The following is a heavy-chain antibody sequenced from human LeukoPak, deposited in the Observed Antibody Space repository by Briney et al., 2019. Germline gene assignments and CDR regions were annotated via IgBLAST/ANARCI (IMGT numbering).Heavy chain of an antibody. V-gene: IGHV3-30-3*01. CDR2: ISYDGSNK. CDR1: GFTFSSYA. CDR3: ARDIVVVPAAMPGGYYYYYYGMDV. Sequence: TGGSLRLSCAASGFTFSSYAMHWVRQAPGKGLEWVAVISYDGSNKYYADSVKGRFTISRDNSKNTLYLQMNSLRAEDTAVYYCARDIVVVPAAMPGGYYYYYYGMDVWGQGTTVTVSS. J-gene: IGHJ6*02. D-gene: IGHD2-2*01.